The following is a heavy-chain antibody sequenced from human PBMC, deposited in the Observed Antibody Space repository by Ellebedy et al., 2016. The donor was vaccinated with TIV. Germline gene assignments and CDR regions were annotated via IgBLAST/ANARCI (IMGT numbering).Heavy chain of an antibody. Sequence: GESLKISCKGSGYTFSNYWIAWVRHMPGKGLEWMGITYGGDSDSRYSPSFQGQVTISADKSISTAYLQWHSLRASDTAIYYCARRVYSGSYLFDYWGQGTLVTVSS. V-gene: IGHV5-51*01. J-gene: IGHJ4*02. CDR3: ARRVYSGSYLFDY. CDR2: TYGGDSDS. CDR1: GYTFSNYW. D-gene: IGHD1-26*01.